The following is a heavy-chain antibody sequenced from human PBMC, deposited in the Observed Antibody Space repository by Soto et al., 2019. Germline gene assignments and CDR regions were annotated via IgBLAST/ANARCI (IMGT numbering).Heavy chain of an antibody. CDR2: TYYSGST. CDR3: ARVRGTAAMGPGWRAPFDY. Sequence: SETLSLTCTVSGGSMIAYYWNWMRQPPGKGLQWIGYTYYSGSTTYNPSLKSRVTISVDSSKNQFSLKLDSVTPADTAVYYCARVRGTAAMGPGWRAPFDYWGQGTLVTVS. V-gene: IGHV4-59*01. D-gene: IGHD2-2*01. J-gene: IGHJ4*02. CDR1: GGSMIAYY.